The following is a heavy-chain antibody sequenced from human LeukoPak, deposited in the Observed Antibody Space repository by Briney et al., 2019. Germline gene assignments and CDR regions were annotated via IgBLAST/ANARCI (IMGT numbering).Heavy chain of an antibody. CDR1: GGSTSSYY. CDR3: AKDQGFYGSGSYKEYFQH. Sequence: SETLSLTCTVSGGSTSSYYRSWIRQPPGKGLEWIGYIYYSGSTNYNPSLKSRVTISVDTSKNQFSLKLSSVTAADTAVYYCAKDQGFYGSGSYKEYFQHWGQGTLVTVSS. V-gene: IGHV4-59*01. D-gene: IGHD3-10*01. J-gene: IGHJ1*01. CDR2: IYYSGST.